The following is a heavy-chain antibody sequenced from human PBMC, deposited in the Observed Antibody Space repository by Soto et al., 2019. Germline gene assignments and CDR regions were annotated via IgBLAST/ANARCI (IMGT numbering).Heavy chain of an antibody. D-gene: IGHD3-16*01. J-gene: IGHJ6*02. CDR1: GFSFSDSV. CDR2: IVVGSGDT. V-gene: IGHV1-58*01. Sequence: GASVKVSCKASGFSFSDSVVQWVRQTRGHRLEWIGWIVVGSGDTNSAQKFQERVNITRDMSTSTANMEVSSLRSEDTAVYYCAAERLMYGMDVWGQGTTLTVSS. CDR3: AAERLMYGMDV.